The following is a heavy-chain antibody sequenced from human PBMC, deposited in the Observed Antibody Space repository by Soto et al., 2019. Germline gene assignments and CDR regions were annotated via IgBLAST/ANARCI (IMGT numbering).Heavy chain of an antibody. D-gene: IGHD3-22*01. J-gene: IGHJ4*02. V-gene: IGHV4-59*01. CDR2: IYYSGST. CDR1: GGSISSYY. CDR3: ARHYYDSSGYYFYDY. Sequence: SETLSLTCTVSGGSISSYYWSWIRQPPGKGLEWIGYIYYSGSTNYNPSLKSRVTISVDTSKNQFSLKLSSVIAADTAVYYCARHYYDSSGYYFYDYWGQGTLVTVSS.